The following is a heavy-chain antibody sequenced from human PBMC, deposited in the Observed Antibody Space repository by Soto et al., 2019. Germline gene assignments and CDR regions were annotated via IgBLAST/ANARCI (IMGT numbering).Heavy chain of an antibody. CDR2: VYHTGRT. Sequence: ETLCLTGAVSGGSFKSGSYSWSRIRQPPGKGLEWIGYVYHTGRTSYNPSLRSRVYISMDTYKNQFSLNLDSVTAADTAVYFCARDFAYFDSWGQGTLVTV. V-gene: IGHV4-61*01. CDR1: GGSFKSGSYS. J-gene: IGHJ4*02. CDR3: ARDFAYFDS.